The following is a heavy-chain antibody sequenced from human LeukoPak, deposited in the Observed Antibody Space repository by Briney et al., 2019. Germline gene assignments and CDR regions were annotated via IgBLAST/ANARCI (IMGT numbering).Heavy chain of an antibody. CDR3: AKDLYSSSWYFDY. D-gene: IGHD6-13*01. CDR2: ISGSGGST. CDR1: GFTFSSYA. J-gene: IGHJ4*02. Sequence: GGSLRLSCAASGFTFSSYAMSWVRQAPGKGLEWVSAISGSGGSTYHADSVKGRFTISRDNSKNTLYLQMNSLRAEDTAVYYCAKDLYSSSWYFDYWGQGTLVTVSS. V-gene: IGHV3-23*01.